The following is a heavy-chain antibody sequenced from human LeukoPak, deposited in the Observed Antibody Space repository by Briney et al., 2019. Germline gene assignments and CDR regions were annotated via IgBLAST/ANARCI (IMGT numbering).Heavy chain of an antibody. J-gene: IGHJ6*03. V-gene: IGHV3-66*01. Sequence: PGGSLRLSCAASGFTVSSNYMSRVRQAPGKGLEWVSVIYSGGSTYYADSVKGRFTISRDNSKNTLYLQMNSLRAEDTAVYYCAREAVGFGEYYYYYYMDVWGKGTTVTISS. CDR3: AREAVGFGEYYYYYYMDV. D-gene: IGHD3-10*01. CDR1: GFTVSSNY. CDR2: IYSGGST.